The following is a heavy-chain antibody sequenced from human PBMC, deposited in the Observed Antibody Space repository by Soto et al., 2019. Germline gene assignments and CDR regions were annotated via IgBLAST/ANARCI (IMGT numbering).Heavy chain of an antibody. D-gene: IGHD3-10*01. CDR3: ARGGGLLWFGELLRPGLXY. V-gene: IGHV4-34*01. CDR2: INHSGST. CDR1: GGSFSGYS. Sequence: ASETLSLTCAVYGGSFSGYSWSWIRQPPGKGLEWIGEINHSGSTNYNPSLKSRVTISVDTSKNQFSLKLSSVTAADTAVYYCARGGGLLWFGELLRPGLXYWGQGTLVTVSS. J-gene: IGHJ4*02.